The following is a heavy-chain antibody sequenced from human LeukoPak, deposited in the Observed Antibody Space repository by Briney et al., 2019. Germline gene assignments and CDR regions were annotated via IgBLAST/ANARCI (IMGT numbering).Heavy chain of an antibody. CDR3: AKARSPRSGWYY. J-gene: IGHJ4*02. CDR2: ISGSGGST. Sequence: GGSLRLSCAASGFTFSSYAMSWVRQAPGKGLEWVSAISGSGGSTYYADSVKGRLTISRDNSKNTLYLQMNSLRAEDTAVYYCAKARSPRSGWYYWGQGTLVTVSS. CDR1: GFTFSSYA. D-gene: IGHD6-19*01. V-gene: IGHV3-23*01.